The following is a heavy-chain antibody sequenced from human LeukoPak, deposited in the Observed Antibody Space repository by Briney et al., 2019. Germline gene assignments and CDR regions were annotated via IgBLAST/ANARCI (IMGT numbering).Heavy chain of an antibody. CDR1: GFTFSIYW. CDR3: AKEGAYPIITYDS. J-gene: IGHJ5*01. Sequence: GGSLRLSCAASGFTFSIYWMNWVRQAPGKGLEWVANIKQDGTEKFYVDSVKGRFTISRDNAKNSLYLQMNSLRAEDTAVYYCAKEGAYPIITYDSWGQGTLVAVSS. D-gene: IGHD3-10*01. V-gene: IGHV3-7*01. CDR2: IKQDGTEK.